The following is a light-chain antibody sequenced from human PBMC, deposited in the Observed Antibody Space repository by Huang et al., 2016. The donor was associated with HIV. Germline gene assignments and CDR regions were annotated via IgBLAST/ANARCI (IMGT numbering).Light chain of an antibody. J-gene: IGKJ4*01. CDR1: QSLLHSDGKTY. Sequence: DIVMTQTPLSLSVTPGQPASISCKSSQSLLHSDGKTYLYWYLQKPGQSPQLLIYEVSRRVSGVPDRLSGSGSGTDFTLKISRVEAEDVGVYYCMQGIHLPLTFGGGTKVEIK. CDR2: EVS. V-gene: IGKV2-29*02. CDR3: MQGIHLPLT.